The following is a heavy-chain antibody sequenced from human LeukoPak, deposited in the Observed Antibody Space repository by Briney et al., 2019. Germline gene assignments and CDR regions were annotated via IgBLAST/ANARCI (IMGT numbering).Heavy chain of an antibody. CDR1: GGSFSGYY. D-gene: IGHD3-22*01. CDR3: ARDSRDDYDSSGYRPFYYYYYYMDV. J-gene: IGHJ6*03. CDR2: IYTSGST. V-gene: IGHV4-4*07. Sequence: SETLSLTCAVYGGSFSGYYWSWIRQPAGKGLEWIGRIYTSGSTNYNPSLKSRVTMSIGTSKNQFSLKLSSVTAADTAVYYCARDSRDDYDSSGYRPFYYYYYYMDVWGKGTTVTISS.